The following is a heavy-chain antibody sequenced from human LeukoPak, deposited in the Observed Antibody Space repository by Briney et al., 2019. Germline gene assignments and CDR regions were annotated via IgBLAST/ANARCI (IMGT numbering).Heavy chain of an antibody. J-gene: IGHJ6*02. V-gene: IGHV4-59*01. CDR2: TYYSGST. Sequence: SETLSLTCTVSGGTISSYYWSWIRKPPGKGLEWIGYTYYSGSTNYNPSLKSRVTISVDTSKNQFSLKLSSVTAADTAVYYCARYDPYYYYGMDVWGQGTTVTVPS. CDR1: GGTISSYY. D-gene: IGHD3-16*01. CDR3: ARYDPYYYYGMDV.